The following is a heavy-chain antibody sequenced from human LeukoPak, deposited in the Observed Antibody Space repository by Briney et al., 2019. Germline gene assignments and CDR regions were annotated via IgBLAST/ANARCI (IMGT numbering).Heavy chain of an antibody. Sequence: SSQTLSLTCTVWSGSISSGDFYGRWIRQPPGKGLEWIGYIYYSWSPYSNPSLKSRLTISVDPSKNQFSLKLTSVTAADTAVYYCARGEYFYGSGYYYRFDYWGQGTLVTVSS. J-gene: IGHJ4*02. D-gene: IGHD3-10*01. CDR1: SGSISSGDFY. CDR3: ARGEYFYGSGYYYRFDY. CDR2: IYYSWSP. V-gene: IGHV4-30-4*01.